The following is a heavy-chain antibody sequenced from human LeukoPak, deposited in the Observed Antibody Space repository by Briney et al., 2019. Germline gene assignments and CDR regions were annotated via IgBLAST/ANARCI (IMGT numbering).Heavy chain of an antibody. J-gene: IGHJ4*02. V-gene: IGHV4-39*01. CDR3: AGPSSGWYY. D-gene: IGHD6-19*01. CDR1: GGSISSSSYY. Sequence: SETLSLTCTVSGGSISSSSYYWGWIRQPPGKGLEWIGSIYYSGSTYYNPSLKSRVTISVDTSKNQFSLKLSSVTAADTAVYYCAGPSSGWYYWGQGTLVTVPS. CDR2: IYYSGST.